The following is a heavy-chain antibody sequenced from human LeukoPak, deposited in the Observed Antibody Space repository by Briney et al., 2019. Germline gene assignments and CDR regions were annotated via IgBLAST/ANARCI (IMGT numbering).Heavy chain of an antibody. CDR1: RGSIGKYY. J-gene: IGHJ2*01. CDR3: ARHALYCTSGICYPLNRYFDL. V-gene: IGHV4-59*08. D-gene: IGHD2-8*01. Sequence: SETLSLTCTVSRGSIGKYYWSWIRQSPAKGLEWIGYVSYSGSTDYNPSLQSRVTISVDTSKDQFSLRLNSVTAADTAVYYCARHALYCTSGICYPLNRYFDLWGRGTLLTVSS. CDR2: VSYSGST.